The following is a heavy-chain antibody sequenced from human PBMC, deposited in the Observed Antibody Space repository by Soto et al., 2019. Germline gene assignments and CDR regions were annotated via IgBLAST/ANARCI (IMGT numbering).Heavy chain of an antibody. CDR2: IYYSGST. Sequence: SETLSLTCTVSGGSISSSSYYWGWIRQPPGKGLEWIGSIYYSGSTYYNPSLKSRVTISVDTSKNQFSLKLSSGTAADTAVYYCARAGRYCSSTSCYDAFDIWGQGTMVTVSS. CDR3: ARAGRYCSSTSCYDAFDI. CDR1: GGSISSSSYY. D-gene: IGHD2-2*01. J-gene: IGHJ3*02. V-gene: IGHV4-39*01.